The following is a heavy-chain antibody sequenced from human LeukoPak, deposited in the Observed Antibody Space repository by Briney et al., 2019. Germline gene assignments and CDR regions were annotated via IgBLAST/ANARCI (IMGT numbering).Heavy chain of an antibody. CDR3: ARTRLTYYYGSGSANWFDP. Sequence: ASVKVSCKASGYTFTGYYMHWVRQAPGQGLERMGWINPNSGGTNYAQKFQGRVTMTRDTSISTAYMELSRLRSDDTAVYYCARTRLTYYYGSGSANWFDPWGQGTLVTVSS. CDR1: GYTFTGYY. J-gene: IGHJ5*02. D-gene: IGHD3-10*01. V-gene: IGHV1-2*02. CDR2: INPNSGGT.